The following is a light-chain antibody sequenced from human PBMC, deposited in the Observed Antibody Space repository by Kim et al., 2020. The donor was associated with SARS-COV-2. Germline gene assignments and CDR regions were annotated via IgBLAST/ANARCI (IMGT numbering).Light chain of an antibody. J-gene: IGLJ3*02. Sequence: QLVLTQSPSASASLGASVKLTCTLSSGHSSYVIAWHQQQPEKGPRYLMRLNSDGSHSKGDGVPDCFSGSSSGAERYLTISSLQSEDEADYYCQTWGTGIRVFGGGTQLTFL. CDR1: SGHSSYV. CDR3: QTWGTGIRV. CDR2: LNSDGSH. V-gene: IGLV4-69*01.